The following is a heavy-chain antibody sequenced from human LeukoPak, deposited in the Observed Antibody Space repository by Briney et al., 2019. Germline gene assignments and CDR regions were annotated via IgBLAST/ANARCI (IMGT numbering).Heavy chain of an antibody. V-gene: IGHV5-51*01. CDR3: ARHTGEGSHFQH. J-gene: IGHJ1*01. CDR2: IYPGDSDT. Sequence: GESLKISCKASGYTFTNYWIGWVRQMPGKGLEWMGIIYPGDSDTRYSPSFRGQDIISADKSIRTAYLQWTNLKASDTAMYYCARHTGEGSHFQHWGQGSLVTVSS. CDR1: GYTFTNYW. D-gene: IGHD3-16*01.